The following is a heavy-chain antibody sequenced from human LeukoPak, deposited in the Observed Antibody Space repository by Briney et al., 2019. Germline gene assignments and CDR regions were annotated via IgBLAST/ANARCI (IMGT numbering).Heavy chain of an antibody. J-gene: IGHJ4*02. V-gene: IGHV4-4*09. CDR2: IYTSGST. CDR3: ARHVRSDHFDY. CDR1: GGSISSYY. Sequence: SETLSLTCTVSGGSISSYYWSWIRQPPGKGLEWIGYIYTSGSTNYNPSLKSRVTISVDTSKNQFSLKLSSVTAADTAVYYCARHVRSDHFDYWGQGTLVTASS. D-gene: IGHD3-10*02.